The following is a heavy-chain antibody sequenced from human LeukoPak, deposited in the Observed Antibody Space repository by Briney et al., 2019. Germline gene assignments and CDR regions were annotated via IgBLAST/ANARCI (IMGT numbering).Heavy chain of an antibody. J-gene: IGHJ4*02. Sequence: SETLSLTCTVSGGSITNYYWSWIRQPAGKGLEWIGHIYSNGNTDHNPSLKGRVTMSVDTSKNQFSVRLNSVTAADTAVYYCARQNRDYSPYFDYWGQGILVIVSS. CDR2: IYSNGNT. D-gene: IGHD4-17*01. V-gene: IGHV4-4*07. CDR1: GGSITNYY. CDR3: ARQNRDYSPYFDY.